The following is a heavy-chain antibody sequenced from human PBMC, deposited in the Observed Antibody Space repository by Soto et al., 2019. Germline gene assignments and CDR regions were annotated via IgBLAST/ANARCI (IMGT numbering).Heavy chain of an antibody. J-gene: IGHJ4*02. CDR2: ISYDGSNK. Sequence: PGGSLRLSCAASGFTFSSYAMHWVRQAPGKGLEWVAVISYDGSNKYYADSVKGRFTISRDNSKNTLYLQMNSLRAEDTAVYYCTTADYKRDYWGQGTLVTVSS. D-gene: IGHD5-12*01. CDR1: GFTFSSYA. CDR3: TTADYKRDY. V-gene: IGHV3-30-3*01.